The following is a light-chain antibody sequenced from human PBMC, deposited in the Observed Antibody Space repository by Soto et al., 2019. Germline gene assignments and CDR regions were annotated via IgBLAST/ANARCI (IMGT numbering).Light chain of an antibody. CDR1: SSNIGAGYD. CDR2: GNS. J-gene: IGLJ2*01. Sequence: QSVLTQPPSVSGAPGQRVTISCTGSSSNIGAGYDVHWYQQLPGTAPKLLIYGNSNRPSGVPDRFSGSKSGTSASLAITGLQAEDEADSYCQSYASGLSGVVVFGGGTKVTVL. CDR3: QSYASGLSGVVV. V-gene: IGLV1-40*01.